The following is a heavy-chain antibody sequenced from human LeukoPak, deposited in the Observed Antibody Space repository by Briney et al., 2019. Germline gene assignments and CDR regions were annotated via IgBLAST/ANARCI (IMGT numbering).Heavy chain of an antibody. CDR1: GFTFSSYW. V-gene: IGHV3-74*01. Sequence: GGSLRLSCAASGFTFSSYWMHWVRQAPEKGLVWVSRINSDGSSTSYADSVKGRFTISRDNAKNTLYLQMNSLRAEDTAVYYCAREGGVTNWFDPWGQGTLVTVSS. D-gene: IGHD3-3*01. CDR3: AREGGVTNWFDP. J-gene: IGHJ5*02. CDR2: INSDGSST.